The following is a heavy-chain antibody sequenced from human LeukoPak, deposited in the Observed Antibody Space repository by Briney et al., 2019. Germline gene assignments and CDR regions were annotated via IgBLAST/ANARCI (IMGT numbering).Heavy chain of an antibody. CDR3: ARDRSSSSTKNWFDP. J-gene: IGHJ5*02. V-gene: IGHV1-69*13. D-gene: IGHD6-13*01. CDR1: GGTFSSYA. Sequence: SVKVSCKASGGTFSSYAISWVRQAPGQGLEWMGGIIPIFGTANYAQKFQGRVTITADESTSTAYMELSSLRSEDTAVYYCARDRSSSSTKNWFDPWGQGTLVTVSS. CDR2: IIPIFGTA.